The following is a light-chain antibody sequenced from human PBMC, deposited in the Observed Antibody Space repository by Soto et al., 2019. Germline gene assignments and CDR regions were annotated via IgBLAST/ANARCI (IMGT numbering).Light chain of an antibody. CDR1: SRDIGGHNS. CDR2: DVS. J-gene: IGLJ1*01. CDR3: SSYISSATSHV. Sequence: QSALTQPPSVSGSPGQSVTISCSGSSRDIGGHNSVSWYKQPPGTPPKLIISDVSSRPSGVPDRLSVSKSGTTASLSISGLQPEDEGDYYCSSYISSATSHVFGTGTKLTVL. V-gene: IGLV2-18*02.